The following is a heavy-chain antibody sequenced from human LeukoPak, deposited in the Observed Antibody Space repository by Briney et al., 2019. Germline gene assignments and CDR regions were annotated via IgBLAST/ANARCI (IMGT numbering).Heavy chain of an antibody. V-gene: IGHV3-11*04. J-gene: IGHJ6*03. CDR3: ARQYYYGSGTSMDV. Sequence: GGSLRLSCAASGFTFSDYYTSWIRQAPGKGLEWVSYISSSGSTIYYADSVKGRFTISRDSAKNSLYLQMNSLRAEDTAVYYCARQYYYGSGTSMDVWGKGTTVTISS. CDR2: ISSSGSTI. D-gene: IGHD3-10*01. CDR1: GFTFSDYY.